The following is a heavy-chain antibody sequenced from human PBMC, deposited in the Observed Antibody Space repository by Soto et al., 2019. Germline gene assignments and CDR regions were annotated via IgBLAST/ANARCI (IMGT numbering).Heavy chain of an antibody. D-gene: IGHD3-10*01. CDR1: GFTLSNYG. J-gene: IGHJ5*02. Sequence: QVQLVESGGGVVQPGRSLTQSCVASGFTLSNYGMHWVRQAPGKGLEWVAVMWYDGTSTYSADSVKGRFSISRDNSKNTLSLQMSSLRAEDTAVYYCARNVGSSGSSRWFDTWGQGTLVTVSS. CDR3: ARNVGSSGSSRWFDT. CDR2: MWYDGTST. V-gene: IGHV3-33*01.